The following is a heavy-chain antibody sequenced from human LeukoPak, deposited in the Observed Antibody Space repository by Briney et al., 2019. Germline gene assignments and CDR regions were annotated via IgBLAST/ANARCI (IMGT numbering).Heavy chain of an antibody. J-gene: IGHJ4*02. Sequence: PGGSLRLSCAASGFTFSAYSINWVRQAPGRGLEWVSSISSSGTYIYYADSVKGRFTISRDNAKNSLSLQMNSLRAEDTAVYYCARGSLLRYFDWPDWGQGTLVTVSS. V-gene: IGHV3-21*01. D-gene: IGHD3-9*01. CDR3: ARGSLLRYFDWPD. CDR2: ISSSGTYI. CDR1: GFTFSAYS.